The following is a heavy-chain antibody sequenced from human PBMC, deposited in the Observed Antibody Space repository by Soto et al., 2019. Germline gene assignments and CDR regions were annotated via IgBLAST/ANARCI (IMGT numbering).Heavy chain of an antibody. V-gene: IGHV4-59*08. CDR1: GGSINSYY. J-gene: IGHJ1*01. CDR2: IYYNGNT. Sequence: QVQLQESGPGLVKPSETLSLTCTVSGGSINSYYWSWIRQSQGTGLEWIAYIYYNGNTNYHPSLMSRFTLAVDTSTNHFSLSLTSVTAADTPIYSCAKHDPGGYFRHCGQGSLVTVSS. D-gene: IGHD3-16*01. CDR3: AKHDPGGYFRH.